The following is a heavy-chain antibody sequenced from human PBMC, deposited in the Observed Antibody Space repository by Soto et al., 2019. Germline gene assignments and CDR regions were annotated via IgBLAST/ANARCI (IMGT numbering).Heavy chain of an antibody. CDR1: GGSISSYY. CDR3: ARAPRRGLYYFDY. D-gene: IGHD5-12*01. Sequence: SETLSLTCTVSGGSISSYYWSWIRQPPGKGLEWIGYIYYSGSTNYNPSLKSRVTISVDTSKNQFSLKLSSVTAADTAVYYCARAPRRGLYYFDYWGQGTLVTVSS. J-gene: IGHJ4*02. CDR2: IYYSGST. V-gene: IGHV4-59*12.